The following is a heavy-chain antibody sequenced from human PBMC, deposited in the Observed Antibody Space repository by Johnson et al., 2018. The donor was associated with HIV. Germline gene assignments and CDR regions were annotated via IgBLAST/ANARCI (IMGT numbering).Heavy chain of an antibody. CDR3: ARDFRGYYGSGTNAFDI. D-gene: IGHD3-10*01. CDR2: INWNGGNT. V-gene: IGHV3-20*04. J-gene: IGHJ3*02. CDR1: GFTFADYG. Sequence: VQLVESGGGVIRPGGSLRLSCAASGFTFADYGMTWVRQAPGKGLEWVSGINWNGGNTGYVDSVKGRFTISRDNAKNSLYLQMNGLRAEDTAFYYCARDFRGYYGSGTNAFDIWGQGTMVTV.